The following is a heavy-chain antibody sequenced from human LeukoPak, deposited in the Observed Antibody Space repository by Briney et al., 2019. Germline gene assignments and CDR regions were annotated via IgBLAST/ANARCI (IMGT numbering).Heavy chain of an antibody. CDR3: ARGYNDSYHSNLSIWFYR. J-gene: IGHJ5*02. D-gene: IGHD3-22*01. Sequence: GGSLRLSCAASGFTFSRYGMHWVRQAPGKGLVWVSRLNTDGSSTIYADSVKGRFTISRDNAKNTLYLQMSSLRAEDTAVYYCARGYNDSYHSNLSIWFYRWGQGTLVTVSS. V-gene: IGHV3-74*01. CDR1: GFTFSRYG. CDR2: LNTDGSST.